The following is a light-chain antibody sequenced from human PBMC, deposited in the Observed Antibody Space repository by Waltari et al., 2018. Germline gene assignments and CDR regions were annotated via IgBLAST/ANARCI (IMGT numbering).Light chain of an antibody. Sequence: DIQLTQSPSSLSAAVGDRVTITCRASQSISKALNWYQQKPGRAPKALIFDASRLQSGVPARFTGRGSGTDFTLTISSLQPEDFATYYCQQSYSTPPLTFGGGTKVEIK. CDR1: QSISKA. CDR3: QQSYSTPPLT. CDR2: DAS. V-gene: IGKV1-39*01. J-gene: IGKJ4*01.